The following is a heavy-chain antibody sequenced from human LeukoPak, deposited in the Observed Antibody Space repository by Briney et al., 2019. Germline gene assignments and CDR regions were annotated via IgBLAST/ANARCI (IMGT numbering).Heavy chain of an antibody. CDR2: IYNSGST. Sequence: SETLSLTCTVSGGSISSYYWSWIRQPPGKGLEWIVYIYNSGSTNYNPSLKSRVTISVDTSKNQFSLKLSSVTAADTAVYYCARDRRRYFDWLDYWGQGTLVTVSS. V-gene: IGHV4-4*08. D-gene: IGHD3-9*01. J-gene: IGHJ4*02. CDR3: ARDRRRYFDWLDY. CDR1: GGSISSYY.